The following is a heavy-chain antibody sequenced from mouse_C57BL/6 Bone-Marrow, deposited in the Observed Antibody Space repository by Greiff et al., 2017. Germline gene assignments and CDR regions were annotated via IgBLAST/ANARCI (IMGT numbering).Heavy chain of an antibody. Sequence: EVKLQQSGPVLVKPGASVKMSCKASGYTFTDYYMNWVKQSHGKSLEWIGVINPYNGGTSYNQKFKGKATLTVDKSSSTAYMELNSLTSEDSAVYYCARFDGYPHYYAMDYWGQGTSVTVSS. D-gene: IGHD2-3*01. CDR1: GYTFTDYY. CDR2: INPYNGGT. CDR3: ARFDGYPHYYAMDY. V-gene: IGHV1-19*01. J-gene: IGHJ4*01.